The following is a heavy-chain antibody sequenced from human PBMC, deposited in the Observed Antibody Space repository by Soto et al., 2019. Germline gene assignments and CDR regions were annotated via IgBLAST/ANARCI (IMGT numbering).Heavy chain of an antibody. D-gene: IGHD2-2*01. CDR3: ARDARPQDIVVVPAAISVFWSDP. Sequence: QVQLVQSGAEVKKPGASVKVSCKASGYTFTSYGISWVRQAPGQGLEWMGWISAYNGNTNYAQKLQGRVTMTTDTSTSTAYMELRSLRSDDMAVYYCARDARPQDIVVVPAAISVFWSDPWGQGTLVTVSS. J-gene: IGHJ5*02. CDR2: ISAYNGNT. V-gene: IGHV1-18*03. CDR1: GYTFTSYG.